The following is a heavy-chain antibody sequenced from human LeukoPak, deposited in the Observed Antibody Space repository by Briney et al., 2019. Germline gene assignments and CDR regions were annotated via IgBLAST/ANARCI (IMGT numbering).Heavy chain of an antibody. CDR2: ISTDSGDA. CDR3: AGLGSTVKGRIDP. V-gene: IGHV1-2*02. Sequence: ASVKVSCKASGYHFTGYHVHWVRQAPGQGLEWMGRISTDSGDADIAQKFQGRVTMTRDTSISTAYMELSRLTSDDSAVYYCAGLGSTVKGRIDPWGQGTSVTVPS. CDR1: GYHFTGYH. D-gene: IGHD5/OR15-5a*01. J-gene: IGHJ5*02.